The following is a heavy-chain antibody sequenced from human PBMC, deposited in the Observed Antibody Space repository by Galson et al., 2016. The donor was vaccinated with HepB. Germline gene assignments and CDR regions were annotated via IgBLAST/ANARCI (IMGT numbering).Heavy chain of an antibody. V-gene: IGHV1-69*13. CDR3: ATLLQQERHDPKAA. J-gene: IGHJ5*02. D-gene: IGHD1-1*01. CDR1: GGTFSSYA. CDR2: IIPIFATA. Sequence: SVKVSCKASGGTFSSYAISWVRQAPGQGLEWMGGIIPIFATANYAQKFLGRVTITADESTTTAYMELNNLRSEDTAVYYCATLLQQERHDPKAAWGPGTLVTVSS.